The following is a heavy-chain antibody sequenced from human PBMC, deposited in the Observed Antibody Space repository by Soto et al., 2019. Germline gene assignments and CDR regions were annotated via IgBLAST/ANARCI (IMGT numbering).Heavy chain of an antibody. CDR2: MSPNSENK. CDR3: ARGLGSSRNRGEYNWFDF. D-gene: IGHD6-13*01. Sequence: SSVKVSCKTSGYTFTNFDVNWVRQATGQGLEWMGWMSPNSENKGYAQKFQGRVTMTRDTSISTAYMELSGLRSDDTAVYYCARGLGSSRNRGEYNWFDFWGQGTLVTVSA. J-gene: IGHJ5*01. V-gene: IGHV1-8*01. CDR1: GYTFTNFD.